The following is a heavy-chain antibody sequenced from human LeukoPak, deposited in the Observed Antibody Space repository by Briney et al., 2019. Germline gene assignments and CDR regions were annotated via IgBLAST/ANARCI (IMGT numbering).Heavy chain of an antibody. D-gene: IGHD2-2*01. V-gene: IGHV3-11*03. CDR3: ARGLRRDCDSTSCWAALDI. CDR2: ISSSSSHT. Sequence: PGGSLRLSCAGSGFAFSGYYTSWIRQAPGKGLEWTSYISSSSSHTNYAESVRGRFTISRDNAKNSLYLQMDSLRAEDTAIYYCARGLRRDCDSTSCWAALDIWGQGTMVTVSS. CDR1: GFAFSGYY. J-gene: IGHJ3*02.